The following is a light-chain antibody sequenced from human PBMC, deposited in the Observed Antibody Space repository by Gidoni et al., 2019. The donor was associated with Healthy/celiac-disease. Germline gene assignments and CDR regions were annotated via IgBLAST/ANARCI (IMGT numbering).Light chain of an antibody. CDR3: MQALQTPPT. CDR2: LGS. CDR1: QSLLHSNGYNY. J-gene: IGKJ1*01. Sequence: DIVMTQSPLSLPVTPGEPASISCRSSQSLLHSNGYNYLDWYLQKPGQPPQLLIYLGSNRASGVPDRFSGSGSGTDFTLKISRVEAEDVGVYYCMQALQTPPTFGQGTKVEIK. V-gene: IGKV2-28*01.